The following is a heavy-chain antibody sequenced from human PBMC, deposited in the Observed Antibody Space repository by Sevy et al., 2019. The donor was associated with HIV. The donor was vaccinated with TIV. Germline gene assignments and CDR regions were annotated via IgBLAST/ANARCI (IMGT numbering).Heavy chain of an antibody. D-gene: IGHD5-12*01. J-gene: IGHJ3*02. V-gene: IGHV4-4*07. CDR1: GGSISSYY. CDR3: GGDSGYEKGAFDI. Sequence: SETLSLTCTVSGGSISSYYWSWIRQPAGKGLEWIGRIYTSGSTNYNPSLKSRVTMSVDTSTNQFSLKLNSLTAADTAVYYCGGDSGYEKGAFDIWGQGTMVTVSS. CDR2: IYTSGST.